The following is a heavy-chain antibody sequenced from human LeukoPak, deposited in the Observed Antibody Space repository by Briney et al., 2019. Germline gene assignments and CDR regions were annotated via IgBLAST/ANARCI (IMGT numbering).Heavy chain of an antibody. CDR2: ITGRGDAT. Sequence: PGGSLRLSCVGSDFSFITYAMSWVRQAPGKGLEWVSIITGRGDATYYADSVKGRFTISRDNSKNTFYLQMNSLGADDTAVYFCARRSGIAVAGAFDYWGQGTLVTVSS. CDR3: ARRSGIAVAGAFDY. D-gene: IGHD6-19*01. V-gene: IGHV3-23*01. J-gene: IGHJ4*02. CDR1: DFSFITYA.